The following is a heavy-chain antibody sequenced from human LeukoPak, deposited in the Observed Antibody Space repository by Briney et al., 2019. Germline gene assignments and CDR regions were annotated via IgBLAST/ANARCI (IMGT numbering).Heavy chain of an antibody. J-gene: IGHJ4*02. CDR3: AKDLYSFASQHYFDY. CDR1: GITFSSYW. Sequence: GGSLRLSCAASGITFSSYWMHWVRQAPGKGLMWVSRIKTDGTTTYYADSVKGRFTVSRDNSKNTVFLQMSSLRTEDTAVYYCAKDLYSFASQHYFDYWGQGTLVTVSS. V-gene: IGHV3-74*01. D-gene: IGHD5-18*01. CDR2: IKTDGTTT.